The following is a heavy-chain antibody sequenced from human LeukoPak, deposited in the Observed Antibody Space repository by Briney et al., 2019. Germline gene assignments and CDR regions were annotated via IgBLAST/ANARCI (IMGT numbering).Heavy chain of an antibody. CDR3: ARAQYSYGRRSWFDP. CDR1: GGSFSGYY. J-gene: IGHJ5*02. Sequence: SETLSLTCAVYGGSFSGYYWSWIRQPPGKGLEWIGEINHSGSTNYNPSLKSRVTISVDTSKNQFSLKLSSVTAADTAVYYCARAQYSYGRRSWFDPWGQGTLVTVSS. V-gene: IGHV4-34*01. D-gene: IGHD5-18*01. CDR2: INHSGST.